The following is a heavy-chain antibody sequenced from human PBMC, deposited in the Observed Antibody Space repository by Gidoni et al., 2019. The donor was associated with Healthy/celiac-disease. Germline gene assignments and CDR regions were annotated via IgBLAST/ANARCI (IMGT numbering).Heavy chain of an antibody. CDR2: INHSGST. CDR3: AREGITMVRGVIYY. CDR1: GGSFSGYY. D-gene: IGHD3-10*01. V-gene: IGHV4-34*01. J-gene: IGHJ4*02. Sequence: QVQLQQWGAGLLKPSETLSLTCAVYGGSFSGYYWSWIRQPPGKGLEWIGEINHSGSTNYNPSLKSRVTISVDTSKNQFSLKLSSVTAADTAVYYCAREGITMVRGVIYYWGQGTLVTVSS.